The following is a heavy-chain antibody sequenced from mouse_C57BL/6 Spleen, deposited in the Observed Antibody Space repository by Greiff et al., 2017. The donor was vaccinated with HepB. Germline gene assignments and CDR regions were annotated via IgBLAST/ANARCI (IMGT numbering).Heavy chain of an antibody. V-gene: IGHV1-61*01. Sequence: VQLQQPGAELVRPGSSVKLSCKASGYTFTSYWMDWVKQRPGQGLEWIGNIYPSDSETHYNQKFKDKATLTVDKSSSTAYMQLSSLTSEDSAVYYCAKGSLLTGFAYWGQGTLVTVSA. CDR3: AKGSLLTGFAY. CDR2: IYPSDSET. CDR1: GYTFTSYW. D-gene: IGHD1-1*01. J-gene: IGHJ3*01.